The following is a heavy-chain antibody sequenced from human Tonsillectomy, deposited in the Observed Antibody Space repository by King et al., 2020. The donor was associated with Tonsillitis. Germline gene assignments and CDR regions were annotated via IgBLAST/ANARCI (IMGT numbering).Heavy chain of an antibody. D-gene: IGHD3-9*01. CDR2: IFSNDEK. CDR3: ARGRRYFDWASDYYGMDV. V-gene: IGHV2-26*01. CDR1: GFSLSNARMG. Sequence: VTLKESGPVLVKPTETLTLTCTVSGFSLSNARMGVSWIRQPPGKALEWLAHIFSNDEKSYSTSLKSRLTISKDTSKSQVVLTMTNMDPVDTATYYCARGRRYFDWASDYYGMDVWGQGTTVTVSS. J-gene: IGHJ6*02.